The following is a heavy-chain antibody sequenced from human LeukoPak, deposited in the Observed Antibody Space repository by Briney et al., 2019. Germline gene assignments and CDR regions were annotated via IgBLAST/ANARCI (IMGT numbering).Heavy chain of an antibody. J-gene: IGHJ3*02. Sequence: PSETLSLTCAVSGGSISSGGYSWSWIRQPPGKGLEWIGSIYYSGSTYYNPSLKSRVTISVDTSKNQFSLKLSSVTAADTAVYYCARHGYYYDSSGYYRTDAFDIWGQGTMVTVSS. CDR1: GGSISSGGYS. V-gene: IGHV4-39*01. CDR2: IYYSGST. D-gene: IGHD3-22*01. CDR3: ARHGYYYDSSGYYRTDAFDI.